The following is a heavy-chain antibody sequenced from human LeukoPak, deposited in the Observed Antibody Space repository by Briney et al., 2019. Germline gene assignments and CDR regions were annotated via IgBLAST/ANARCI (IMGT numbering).Heavy chain of an antibody. D-gene: IGHD3-22*01. Sequence: PSETLSLTCTVSGGSISSGGYYWSWIRQHPGKGLEWIGYIYYSGSTYYNPSLKSRVTISADTSKNQFSLKLSSVTAADTAVYCCARIYYDSSGYFDYWGQGTLVTVSS. CDR1: GGSISSGGYY. CDR2: IYYSGST. J-gene: IGHJ4*02. V-gene: IGHV4-31*03. CDR3: ARIYYDSSGYFDY.